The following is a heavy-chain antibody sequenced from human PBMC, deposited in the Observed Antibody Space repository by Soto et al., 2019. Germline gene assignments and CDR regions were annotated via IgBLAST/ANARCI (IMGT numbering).Heavy chain of an antibody. Sequence: ETLSLTCAVSGYSISSGYYWGWIRQPLGKGLEWIGSIYHSGSTYYNPSLKSRVTISVDTSKNQFSLKLSSVTAADTAVYYCARDPGASDAFDIWGQGTMVTVSS. D-gene: IGHD1-26*01. J-gene: IGHJ3*02. CDR2: IYHSGST. CDR1: GYSISSGYY. CDR3: ARDPGASDAFDI. V-gene: IGHV4-38-2*02.